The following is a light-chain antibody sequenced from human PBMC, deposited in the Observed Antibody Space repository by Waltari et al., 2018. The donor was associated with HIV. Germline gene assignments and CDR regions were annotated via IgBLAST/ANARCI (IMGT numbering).Light chain of an antibody. CDR1: SSDVGGYNY. CDR3: SSYTSSNWV. CDR2: DVS. Sequence: QSALTQPASVSGSPGQSITISCTGTSSDVGGYNYVSWYPQHPGKAPKLMIYDVSNRPSGVSNRFSGSKSGNTASLTISGLQAEDEADYYCSSYTSSNWVFGGGTKLTVL. J-gene: IGLJ3*02. V-gene: IGLV2-14*01.